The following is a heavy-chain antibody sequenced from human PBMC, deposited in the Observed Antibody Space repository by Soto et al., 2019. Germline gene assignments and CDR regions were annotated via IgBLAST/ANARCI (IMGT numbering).Heavy chain of an antibody. CDR1: GGSISSGDYY. CDR3: ARVSWYCSGGSCYSFDYYYGMDV. D-gene: IGHD2-15*01. Sequence: PSETLSLTCTVSGGSISSGDYYWSWIRQPPGKGLEWIGYIYYSGSTYYNPSLKSRVTISVDTSKNQFSLKLSSVTAADTAVYYCARVSWYCSGGSCYSFDYYYGMDVWGQGTTVTVSS. CDR2: IYYSGST. J-gene: IGHJ6*02. V-gene: IGHV4-30-4*01.